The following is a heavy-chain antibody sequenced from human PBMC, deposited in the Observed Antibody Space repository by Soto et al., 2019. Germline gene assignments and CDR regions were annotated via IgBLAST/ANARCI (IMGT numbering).Heavy chain of an antibody. D-gene: IGHD5-12*01. CDR3: AKSPRGEMAKD. CDR1: GYTFINYH. CDR2: INTYNGMT. V-gene: IGHV1-18*01. Sequence: QVQLVQSGGEVKKPGASVTVSCKASGYTFINYHITWVRQAPGQGLEWMAWINTYNGMTDYAQRFQGRVTMTRDTSTSTAYMELRNLCSDETAVYFCAKSPRGEMAKDWGQGTLVTVSS. J-gene: IGHJ4*02.